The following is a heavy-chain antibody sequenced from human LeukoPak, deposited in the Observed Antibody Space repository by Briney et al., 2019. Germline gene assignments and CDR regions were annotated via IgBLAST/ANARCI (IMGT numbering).Heavy chain of an antibody. CDR3: AREEYVWGSYRYFDY. Sequence: ASVKVSCKTSGYTFNTYGISWVRQAPGQGLEWMGWISGYNGDTNSAQKLQGRVTLTTDAYTSTAYMELGSLRSDDTAVYYCAREEYVWGSYRYFDYWGQGTLVTASS. CDR1: GYTFNTYG. D-gene: IGHD3-16*02. CDR2: ISGYNGDT. J-gene: IGHJ4*02. V-gene: IGHV1-18*01.